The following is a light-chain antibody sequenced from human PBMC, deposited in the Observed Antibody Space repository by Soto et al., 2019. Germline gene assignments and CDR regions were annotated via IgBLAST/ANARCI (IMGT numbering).Light chain of an antibody. CDR1: SSNIGNNF. Sequence: QSVLTQPPSVSAAPGQRVTISCSGRSSNIGNNFVSWYQQFPGTAPKVLIYGNDKRPSGISDRFSASTSATSATLVITGLLTGDEADYYCGAWDSSLSAQYVFGTGTKVTVL. CDR3: GAWDSSLSAQYV. CDR2: GND. J-gene: IGLJ1*01. V-gene: IGLV1-51*01.